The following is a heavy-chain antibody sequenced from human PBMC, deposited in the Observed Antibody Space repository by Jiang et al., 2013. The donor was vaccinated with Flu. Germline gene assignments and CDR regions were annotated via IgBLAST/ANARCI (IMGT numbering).Heavy chain of an antibody. V-gene: IGHV4-31*02. D-gene: IGHD1-26*01. J-gene: IGHJ4*02. Sequence: IGCIYYSGSTYYNPSLKSRLTISVDTSKNQFSLKLSSVTAADTAVYYCAGGAEWATPGYWGQGTLVTVSS. CDR3: AGGAEWATPGY. CDR2: IYYSGST.